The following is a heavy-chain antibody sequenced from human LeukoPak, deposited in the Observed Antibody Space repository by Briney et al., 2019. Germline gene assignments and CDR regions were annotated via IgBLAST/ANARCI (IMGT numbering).Heavy chain of an antibody. Sequence: PGGSLRLSCAASGFTFSSYAMSWVRQAPGKGLEWVSAISGSGGSTYYADSVKGRFTISRDNSKNTLYLQMNSLRAEDTAVYYCAKDGLACSGGSCYFDYWGQGTLVTVSS. V-gene: IGHV3-23*01. CDR3: AKDGLACSGGSCYFDY. J-gene: IGHJ4*02. CDR1: GFTFSSYA. D-gene: IGHD2-15*01. CDR2: ISGSGGST.